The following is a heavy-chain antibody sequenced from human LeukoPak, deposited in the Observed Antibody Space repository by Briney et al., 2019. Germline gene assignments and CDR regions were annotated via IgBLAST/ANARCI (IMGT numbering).Heavy chain of an antibody. V-gene: IGHV3-48*04. D-gene: IGHD4-17*01. CDR1: GFTFSSYS. CDR2: ISSSSSTI. J-gene: IGHJ6*02. Sequence: PGGSLRLSCAASGFTFSSYSMNWVRQAPGKGLEWVSYISSSSSTIYYADSVKGRFTISRDNAKNSLYLQMNSLRAEDTAVYYCARGPAHYADKGGYGMDVWGQGTTVTVSS. CDR3: ARGPAHYADKGGYGMDV.